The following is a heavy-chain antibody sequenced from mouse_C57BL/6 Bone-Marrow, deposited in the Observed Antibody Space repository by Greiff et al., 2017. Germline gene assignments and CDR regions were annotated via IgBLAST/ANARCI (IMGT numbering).Heavy chain of an antibody. CDR1: GYTFTSYW. V-gene: IGHV1-55*01. CDR2: IYPGSGST. CDR3: ARRQLRLRYFDY. J-gene: IGHJ2*01. Sequence: QVHVKQPGAELVKPGASVKMSCKASGYTFTSYWITWVKQRPGQGLEWIGDIYPGSGSTNYNEKFKSKATLTVDTSSSTAYMQLSSLTSEDSAVYYCARRQLRLRYFDYWGQGTTLTVSS. D-gene: IGHD3-2*02.